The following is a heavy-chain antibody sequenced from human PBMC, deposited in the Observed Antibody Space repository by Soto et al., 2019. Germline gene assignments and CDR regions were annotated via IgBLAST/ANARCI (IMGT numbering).Heavy chain of an antibody. CDR3: ARWVTTGGLDV. D-gene: IGHD2-21*02. J-gene: IGHJ1*01. Sequence: QVQLVESGGGVVQPGTSLRVSCVGSGFTFRSYVIHWVRQAPGKGLEWVALTSYDGRDKYYGDSVRGRFTISRDNSRNTLDVQMDSLSLEDTALYYCARWVTTGGLDVWGQGTLVSVSS. CDR2: TSYDGRDK. CDR1: GFTFRSYV. V-gene: IGHV3-30*19.